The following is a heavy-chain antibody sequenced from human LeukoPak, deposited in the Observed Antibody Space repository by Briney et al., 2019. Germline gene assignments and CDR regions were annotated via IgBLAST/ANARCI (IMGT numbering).Heavy chain of an antibody. D-gene: IGHD2-21*02. V-gene: IGHV4-34*01. J-gene: IGHJ3*02. CDR1: GGSFSGYY. CDR2: INHSGST. Sequence: SETLSLTCAVYGGSFSGYYWSWIRQPPGKGLEWIGEINHSGSTNYNPSLKSRVTISVDTSKNQFSLKLSSVTAADTAVYYCARQRQTAYCGGDCYFGAFGIWGQGTMVTVSS. CDR3: ARQRQTAYCGGDCYFGAFGI.